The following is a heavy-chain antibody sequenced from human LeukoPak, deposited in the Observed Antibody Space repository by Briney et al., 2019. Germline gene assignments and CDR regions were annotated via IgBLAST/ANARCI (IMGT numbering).Heavy chain of an antibody. CDR2: IYYSGST. CDR3: ARIDILTGSVDH. CDR1: GGSISSGGYY. Sequence: SQTLSLTCTVSGGSISSGGYYWSWIRQHPGKGLEWIGYIYYSGSTYYNPSLKSRVTISVDTSKNQFSLKLSSVTAADTAVYYCARIDILTGSVDHWGQGTLVTVSS. V-gene: IGHV4-31*03. J-gene: IGHJ4*02. D-gene: IGHD3-9*01.